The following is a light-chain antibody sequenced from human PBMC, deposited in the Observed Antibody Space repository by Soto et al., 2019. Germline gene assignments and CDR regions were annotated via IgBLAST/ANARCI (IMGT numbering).Light chain of an antibody. J-gene: IGKJ2*01. CDR3: QQYNNWPFT. Sequence: EIVMTQSTATLTVSPGERATLSCRASQSISRNLAWYQQKPGQAPRLLIYGASSRATGLPARFSGSGSGTEFTPTISSLQSEDFAVYYCQQYNNWPFTSGHRTKHEI. CDR2: GAS. V-gene: IGKV3-15*01. CDR1: QSISRN.